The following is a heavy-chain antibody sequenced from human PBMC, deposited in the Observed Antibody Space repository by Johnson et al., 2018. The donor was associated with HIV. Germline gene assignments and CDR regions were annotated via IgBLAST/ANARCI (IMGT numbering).Heavy chain of an antibody. CDR3: ARAMYGDDYGDYLFLAPRLDAFDI. J-gene: IGHJ3*02. V-gene: IGHV3-30*03. CDR1: GFTFNDFG. D-gene: IGHD4-17*01. CDR2: ISYDGNIQ. Sequence: VQLVESGGGVVRPGGSLRLSCAASGFTFNDFGMSWVRQVPGKGLEWVAVISYDGNIQFYADYVKGRFSISRDNSKNTLFLDMNSLRAEDTAVYYCARAMYGDDYGDYLFLAPRLDAFDIWGPGTIVTVSS.